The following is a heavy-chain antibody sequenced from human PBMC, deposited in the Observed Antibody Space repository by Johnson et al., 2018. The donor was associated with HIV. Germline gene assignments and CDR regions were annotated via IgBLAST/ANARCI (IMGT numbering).Heavy chain of an antibody. CDR2: IYSGGST. D-gene: IGHD3-22*01. J-gene: IGHJ3*02. V-gene: IGHV3-NL1*01. CDR3: ARDIRESFGSYDSSGDAFDI. CDR1: GFTFSSYG. Sequence: QVQLVESGGGVVQPGGSLRLSCAASGFTFSSYGMHWVRQAPGKGLEWVSVIYSGGSTYYADSVKGRFTISRDNSKNTLYLQMNSLRAEDTAVYYCARDIRESFGSYDSSGDAFDIWGQGTMVTVSS.